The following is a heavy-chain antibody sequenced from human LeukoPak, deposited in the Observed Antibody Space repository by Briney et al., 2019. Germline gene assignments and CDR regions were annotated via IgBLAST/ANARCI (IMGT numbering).Heavy chain of an antibody. Sequence: PGESLRLSCAASGFTFSSYWMHWVRQAPGKGLVWISYIGIDSGNTKYADSVRGRFTISADKAKNSLYLQMNSLRVEDTAVYYCARDHNYAFDNWGQGTLVSVAS. CDR2: IGIDSGNT. D-gene: IGHD1-1*01. CDR1: GFTFSSYW. J-gene: IGHJ4*02. CDR3: ARDHNYAFDN. V-gene: IGHV3-48*01.